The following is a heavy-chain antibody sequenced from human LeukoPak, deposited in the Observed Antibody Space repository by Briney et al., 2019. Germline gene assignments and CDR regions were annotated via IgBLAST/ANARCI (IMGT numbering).Heavy chain of an antibody. V-gene: IGHV3-23*01. CDR1: GFTFSSYA. J-gene: IGHJ4*02. CDR3: AKDLGNSLGIDY. D-gene: IGHD7-27*01. CDR2: ISGSGGST. Sequence: GGSLRLSCAASGFTFSSYAMSWVRQAPGKGLEWVSAISGSGGSTYYADSVKGRFTISRDNSKNTLYLQMNSLRAEDTAIYYCAKDLGNSLGIDYWGQGTLVTVSS.